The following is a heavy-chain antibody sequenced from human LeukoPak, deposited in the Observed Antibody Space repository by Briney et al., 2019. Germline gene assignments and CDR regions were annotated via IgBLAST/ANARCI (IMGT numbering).Heavy chain of an antibody. J-gene: IGHJ4*02. CDR1: GYSINTGYH. D-gene: IGHD3-22*01. V-gene: IGHV4-38-2*01. Sequence: KPSETLSLTCAVSGYSINTGYHWGWIRQPPGKGLEWIGSIYHSASTYHNPSLKSRLTILVDTSKNQLSLNLSSVTAADTAMYYCARSYYDSGPPFDYWGQGTLVTVSS. CDR2: IYHSAST. CDR3: ARSYYDSGPPFDY.